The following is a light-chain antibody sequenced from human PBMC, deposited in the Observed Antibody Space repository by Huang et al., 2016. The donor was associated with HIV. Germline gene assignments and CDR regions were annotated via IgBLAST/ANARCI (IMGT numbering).Light chain of an antibody. CDR3: QQYNNWPPIT. CDR1: QSVSSN. Sequence: EILMTQSPATLSVSPGERATLACRASQSVSSNLAWYQQKPGQAPRLLIYGASTRPTGSPARFSGSGSGTEFTLTISNLQSEDFALYYCQQYNNWPPITFGQGTRLEIK. V-gene: IGKV3-15*01. J-gene: IGKJ5*01. CDR2: GAS.